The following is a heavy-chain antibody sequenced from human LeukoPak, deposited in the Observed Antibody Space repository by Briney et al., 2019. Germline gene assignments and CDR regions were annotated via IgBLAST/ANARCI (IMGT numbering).Heavy chain of an antibody. CDR1: GFTFSSYA. Sequence: PGGSLRLSCAASGFTFSSYAMSSVRQAPGKGLEWVSAISGSGGSTYYADSVKGRFTISRDNSKNTLYLQMNSLRAEDTAVYYCEKLKSMVATSMYYFDYWGQRTLVTVSS. J-gene: IGHJ4*02. CDR2: ISGSGGST. CDR3: EKLKSMVATSMYYFDY. D-gene: IGHD5-12*01. V-gene: IGHV3-23*01.